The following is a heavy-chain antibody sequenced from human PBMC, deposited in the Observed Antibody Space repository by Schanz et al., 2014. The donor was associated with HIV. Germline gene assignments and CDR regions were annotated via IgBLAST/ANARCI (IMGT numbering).Heavy chain of an antibody. J-gene: IGHJ4*02. CDR1: GYTLNAYS. D-gene: IGHD1-7*01. CDR3: ARLELLE. Sequence: QVKLVQYGAEVKKPGASEKVSCKDSGYTLNAYSIHWVGKAPGQGLEWMGWINPNSGGTNSAQKFQGRVTMSMDTSISTAYMEVRSLRSDDTALYFCARLELLEWGQGTLVTVSS. CDR2: INPNSGGT. V-gene: IGHV1-2*02.